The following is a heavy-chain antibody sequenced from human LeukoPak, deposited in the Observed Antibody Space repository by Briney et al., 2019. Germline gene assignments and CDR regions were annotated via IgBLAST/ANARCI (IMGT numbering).Heavy chain of an antibody. V-gene: IGHV4-4*07. D-gene: IGHD1-20*01. CDR1: GGSISSYY. CDR3: ARGYNWVSPTRKFYYVDV. Sequence: PSETLSLTCTVSGGSISSYYWSWIRQPAGKGLEWIGRIYSSGSTNYNPSLKSRVTMSVATSKNQFSLKLSSVTAADTAVYYCARGYNWVSPTRKFYYVDVWGKGTTVTVPS. CDR2: IYSSGST. J-gene: IGHJ6*03.